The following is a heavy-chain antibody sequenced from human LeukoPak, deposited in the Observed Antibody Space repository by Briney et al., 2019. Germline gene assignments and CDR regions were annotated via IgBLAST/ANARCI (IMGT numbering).Heavy chain of an antibody. CDR2: IYYSGST. J-gene: IGHJ6*02. CDR1: GGSISSYY. V-gene: IGHV4-59*08. Sequence: PSETLSLTCTVSGGSISSYYWSWIRQPPWKGLEWIGYIYYSGSTNYNPSLKSRVTISVDTSKNQFSLKLSSVTAADTAVYYCARSDYYYYGMDVWGQGTTVTVSS. CDR3: ARSDYYYYGMDV.